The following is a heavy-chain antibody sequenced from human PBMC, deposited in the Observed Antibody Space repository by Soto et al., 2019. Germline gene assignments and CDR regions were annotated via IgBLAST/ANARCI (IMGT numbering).Heavy chain of an antibody. V-gene: IGHV2-5*01. Sequence: SGPTLVNPTHPLTLTCTFSGFSLTTGGVGVGWIRQPPGRSLEWLAVIYWNDDRRRSPSLENRLTITKDTSKNQVVLTMTNMDPVDTATYYCIYRRASWDYHGLDVWGQGTPVTVS. CDR3: IYRRASWDYHGLDV. D-gene: IGHD2-21*01. CDR1: GFSLTTGGVG. CDR2: IYWNDDR. J-gene: IGHJ6*02.